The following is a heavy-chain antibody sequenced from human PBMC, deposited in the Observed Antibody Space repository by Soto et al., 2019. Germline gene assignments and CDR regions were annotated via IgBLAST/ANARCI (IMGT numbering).Heavy chain of an antibody. D-gene: IGHD1-26*01. V-gene: IGHV4-30-2*02. CDR1: GGSISSGGYS. J-gene: IGHJ4*02. CDR2: IYHSGST. CDR3: TVAQWVIPFDY. Sequence: SETLSLTCAVSGGSISSGGYSCSWIRQPPGKGLEWIGYIYHSGSTYYNPSLKSRVTISVDRSKNQFSLKLTSATAADTAVYFCTVAQWVIPFDYWGQGAVVTVSS.